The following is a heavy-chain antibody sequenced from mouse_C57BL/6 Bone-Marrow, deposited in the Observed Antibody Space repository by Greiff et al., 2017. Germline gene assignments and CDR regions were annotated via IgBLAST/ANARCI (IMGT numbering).Heavy chain of an antibody. CDR3: ARCEDSRQLRPAGLAY. CDR2: FYPGSGSI. J-gene: IGHJ3*01. Sequence: QVQLKQSGAELVKPGASVKLSCKASGYTFTEYTIHWVKQRSGQGLEWIGWFYPGSGSIKYNEKFKDKATLTADKSSSTVYMELSSLTSEDSAVYSGARCEDSRQLRPAGLAYWGQGTLVTVSA. V-gene: IGHV1-62-2*01. D-gene: IGHD3-2*02. CDR1: GYTFTEYT.